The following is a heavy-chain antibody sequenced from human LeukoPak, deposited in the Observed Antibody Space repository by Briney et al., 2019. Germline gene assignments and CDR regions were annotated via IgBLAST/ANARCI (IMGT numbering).Heavy chain of an antibody. J-gene: IGHJ5*02. CDR1: GGSFSGYY. Sequence: SETLSLTCAVYGGSFSGYYWSWIRQPPGKGLEWIGEINHSGSTYYNPSLKSRVTISVDTSKNQFSLKLSSVTAADTAVYYCARDWSLNWFDPWGQGTLVTVSS. CDR3: ARDWSLNWFDP. CDR2: INHSGST. V-gene: IGHV4-34*01.